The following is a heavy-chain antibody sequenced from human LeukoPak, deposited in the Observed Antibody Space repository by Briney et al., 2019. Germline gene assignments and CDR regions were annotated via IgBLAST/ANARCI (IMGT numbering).Heavy chain of an antibody. CDR3: ATVYSSSPLRPMDG. J-gene: IGHJ6*02. CDR1: GFTFNTYV. CDR2: ISGSGGGT. Sequence: GGSLRLSCAVSGFTFNTYVMSWVRQAPGKGLEWVSAISGSGGGTYYVASVKGRFTISRDNSKNTLYLQMNSLRAEDTAVYYCATVYSSSPLRPMDGWGQGTTVTVSS. D-gene: IGHD2-2*01. V-gene: IGHV3-23*01.